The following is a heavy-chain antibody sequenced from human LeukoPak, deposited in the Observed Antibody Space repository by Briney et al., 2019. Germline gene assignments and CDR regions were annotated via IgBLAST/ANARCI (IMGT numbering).Heavy chain of an antibody. D-gene: IGHD6-19*01. CDR3: ARQHSSGWTPYYFDY. J-gene: IGHJ4*02. CDR1: GGSISSYY. Sequence: PSETLSLTCTVSGGSISSYYWSWIRQPPGKGLEWIGYIYYSGSTNYNPSLKSRVTISVDTSKNQFSLKLRSVTAADTAVYYCARQHSSGWTPYYFDYWGQGTLVTVSS. V-gene: IGHV4-59*01. CDR2: IYYSGST.